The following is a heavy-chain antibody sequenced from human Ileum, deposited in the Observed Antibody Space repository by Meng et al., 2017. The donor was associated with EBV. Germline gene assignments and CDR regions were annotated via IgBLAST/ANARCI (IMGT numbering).Heavy chain of an antibody. J-gene: IGHJ4*02. D-gene: IGHD5-24*01. CDR2: IYYSGSP. CDR1: DGSISSSDW. CDR3: ARHSGYNQGY. Sequence: APGVIKPSGTLSLICLFLDGSISSSDWWSWVRQPPGKVLEWIGQIYYSGSPSYNPSLKSRVTMSVDKSKNQVSLNLNSVTAADTALYYCARHSGYNQGYWGQGTLVTVSS. V-gene: IGHV4-4*02.